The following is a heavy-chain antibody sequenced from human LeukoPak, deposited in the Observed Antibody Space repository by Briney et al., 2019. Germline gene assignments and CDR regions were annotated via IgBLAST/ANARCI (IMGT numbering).Heavy chain of an antibody. J-gene: IGHJ4*02. CDR3: ARDQEGFDY. V-gene: IGHV1-46*01. Sequence: ASVKVSCKASGYTFTSNYIHWVRQAPGQGLEWMGMIYPRDGSTSYAQKFQGRVTVTRDTSTSTVHMELSGLRSEDTAVCYCARDQEGFDYWGQGTLVTVSS. CDR1: GYTFTSNY. CDR2: IYPRDGST.